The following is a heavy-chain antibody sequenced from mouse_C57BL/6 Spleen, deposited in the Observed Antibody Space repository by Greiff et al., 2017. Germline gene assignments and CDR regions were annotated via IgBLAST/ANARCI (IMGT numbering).Heavy chain of an antibody. J-gene: IGHJ2*01. CDR3: ARRGSDGSSYGKLDY. CDR1: GYTFTSYW. D-gene: IGHD1-1*01. V-gene: IGHV1-61*01. CDR2: IYPADSGT. Sequence: VQLQQPGAELVRPGSSVKLSCKASGYTFTSYWMDWVKQRPGQGLEWIGNIYPADSGTHYNQKFKNKATLTVDKSSSTAYMQLSSLTSEDSAVYSCARRGSDGSSYGKLDYWGQGTTLTVAS.